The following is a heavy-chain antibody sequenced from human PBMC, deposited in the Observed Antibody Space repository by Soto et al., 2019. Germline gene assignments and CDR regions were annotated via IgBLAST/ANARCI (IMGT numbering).Heavy chain of an antibody. D-gene: IGHD4-17*01. CDR3: ARVGGDYRFDF. J-gene: IGHJ4*02. Sequence: EVQLVESGGGLVKPGGSLRLSCAASGFTFSSYSMNWVRQAPGKGLEWVSSISSSSSYIYYADSVKGRFTISRDNAKKSLDQQMNSLRAEDTAVYYCARVGGDYRFDFWGQGTLVTVSS. CDR1: GFTFSSYS. V-gene: IGHV3-21*01. CDR2: ISSSSSYI.